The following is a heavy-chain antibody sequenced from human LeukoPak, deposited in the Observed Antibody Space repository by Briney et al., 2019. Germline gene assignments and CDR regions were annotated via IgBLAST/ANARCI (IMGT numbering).Heavy chain of an antibody. J-gene: IGHJ6*03. CDR1: GFTFSSYA. CDR3: AKDTLTTRRYYYMDV. Sequence: GGSLRLSCAASGFTFSSYAMHWVRQAPGKGLEWVAVISYDGSNKYYADSVKGRFTISRDNSKNTLYLQMNSLRAEDTAVYNCAKDTLTTRRYYYMDVWGKGTTVTISS. CDR2: ISYDGSNK. D-gene: IGHD4-11*01. V-gene: IGHV3-30*04.